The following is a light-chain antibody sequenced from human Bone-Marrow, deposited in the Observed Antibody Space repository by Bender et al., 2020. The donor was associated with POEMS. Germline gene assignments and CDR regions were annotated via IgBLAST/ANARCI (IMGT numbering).Light chain of an antibody. CDR3: SSYRSGSTLVV. V-gene: IGLV2-14*01. Sequence: QSALTQPASVSGSPGQSITISCTGTSSDVGGYNFVSWYQQHPGKAPTLMIFGVSERPSGVSHRFSGSKSGNTASLTISGLQAEDEADYYCSSYRSGSTLVVFGGGTKVTVL. CDR1: SSDVGGYNF. J-gene: IGLJ2*01. CDR2: GVS.